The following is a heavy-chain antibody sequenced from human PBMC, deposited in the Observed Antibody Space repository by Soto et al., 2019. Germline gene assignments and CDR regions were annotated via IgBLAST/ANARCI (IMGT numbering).Heavy chain of an antibody. J-gene: IGHJ4*02. Sequence: EVQLLESGGGLVQPGGSLRLSCAASGFTFSSYAMSWVRQAPGKGLEWVSAISGSGGSTYYADSVKGRFTISRDNSKNTLYLQMNSLRAEDTAVYHCANPSYRHPRTTGPMYYFDYWGQGTLVTVSS. V-gene: IGHV3-23*01. CDR3: ANPSYRHPRTTGPMYYFDY. CDR1: GFTFSSYA. CDR2: ISGSGGST. D-gene: IGHD4-17*01.